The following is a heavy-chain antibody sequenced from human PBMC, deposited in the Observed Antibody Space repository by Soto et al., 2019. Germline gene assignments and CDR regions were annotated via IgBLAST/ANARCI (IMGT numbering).Heavy chain of an antibody. CDR2: IKQDGSEK. Sequence: PGGSLRLSCAASGFTFSSYWMSWVRQAPGKGLEWVANIKQDGSEKYYVDSVKGRFTISRDNAKNSLYLQMNSLRAEDTAVYYCARDGWVFVVVPYYYGMDVWGQGTTVTVSS. J-gene: IGHJ6*02. CDR1: GFTFSSYW. V-gene: IGHV3-7*04. CDR3: ARDGWVFVVVPYYYGMDV. D-gene: IGHD2-15*01.